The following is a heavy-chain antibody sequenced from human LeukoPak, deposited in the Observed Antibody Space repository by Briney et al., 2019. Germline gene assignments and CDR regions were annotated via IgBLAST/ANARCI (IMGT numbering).Heavy chain of an antibody. CDR2: IFRGGST. CDR1: GYSISIAYY. V-gene: IGHV4-38-2*01. Sequence: SETLSLTCAVSGYSISIAYYWGWIRQPPGKGLEWIGRIFRGGSTSYNPSLMSRLTMSMDTSKNQFSLQLTSVTAADAAVYYCARYDSRGSGSTQLEYWGQGILVTISS. J-gene: IGHJ4*02. CDR3: ARYDSRGSGSTQLEY. D-gene: IGHD3-3*01.